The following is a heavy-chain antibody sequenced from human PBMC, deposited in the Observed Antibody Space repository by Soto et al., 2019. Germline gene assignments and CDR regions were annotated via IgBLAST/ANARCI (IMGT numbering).Heavy chain of an antibody. Sequence: PGESLKISCKGSGYSFTSYWISWVRQMPGKGLEWMGRIDPSDSYTNYSPSFQGHVTISADKSISTAYLQWSSLRASDTAMYYCARHGGYSSSWSTPELGYWGQGTLVTVSS. J-gene: IGHJ4*02. CDR2: IDPSDSYT. V-gene: IGHV5-10-1*01. CDR1: GYSFTSYW. D-gene: IGHD6-13*01. CDR3: ARHGGYSSSWSTPELGY.